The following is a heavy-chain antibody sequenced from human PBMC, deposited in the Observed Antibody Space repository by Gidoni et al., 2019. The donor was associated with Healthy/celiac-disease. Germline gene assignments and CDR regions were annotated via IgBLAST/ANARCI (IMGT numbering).Heavy chain of an antibody. CDR1: GYTFTSYA. CDR2: INAGNGNT. J-gene: IGHJ3*02. V-gene: IGHV1-3*01. CDR3: ARASPRSDAFDI. Sequence: QFQLVQSGAEVTKPGASVKVSCKASGYTFTSYAMHWVRQAPGQRLEWMGWINAGNGNTKYSQKFQGRVTITRDTSASTAYMELSSLRSEDTAVYYCARASPRSDAFDIWGQGTMVTVSS.